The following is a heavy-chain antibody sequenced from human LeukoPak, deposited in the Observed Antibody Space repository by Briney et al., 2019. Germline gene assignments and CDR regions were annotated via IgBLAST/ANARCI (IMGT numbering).Heavy chain of an antibody. V-gene: IGHV4-59*08. Sequence: SETLSVTCTVSGGSIISYYWSWIRQPRGKGLEWIGYIYYSGSTNYNPSLKSRVTISVDTSKNQFSLKLSSVTAADTAAYYCARYKKCSSTSCYSWFDPWGQGTLVTVSS. D-gene: IGHD2-2*01. CDR3: ARYKKCSSTSCYSWFDP. J-gene: IGHJ5*02. CDR1: GGSIISYY. CDR2: IYYSGST.